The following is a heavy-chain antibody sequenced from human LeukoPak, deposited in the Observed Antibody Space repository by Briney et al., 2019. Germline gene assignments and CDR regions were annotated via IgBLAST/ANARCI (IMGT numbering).Heavy chain of an antibody. D-gene: IGHD7-27*01. J-gene: IGHJ4*02. V-gene: IGHV3-30*01. CDR2: ITYDGSNK. Sequence: GGSLRLSCEASGFSFSSYAMFWVRQAPGKGLGWVALITYDGSNKFYADAVKGRFTISRDNSKNTLDLYMHSLRPEDTAVYYCARDLTGDSGYWGQGTPVYVSS. CDR3: ARDLTGDSGY. CDR1: GFSFSSYA.